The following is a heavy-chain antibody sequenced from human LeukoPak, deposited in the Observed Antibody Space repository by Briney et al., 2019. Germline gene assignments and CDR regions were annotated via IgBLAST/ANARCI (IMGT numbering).Heavy chain of an antibody. Sequence: GGSLRLSCAASGFTFDDYAMHWVRHAPGKGLEWVSGISWNSGSIGYADSVKGRFTISRDNAKNSLYLQMNSLRAEDTALYYCAKGSPGMGYYFDYWGQGTLVTVSS. CDR1: GFTFDDYA. D-gene: IGHD6-13*01. CDR3: AKGSPGMGYYFDY. CDR2: ISWNSGSI. J-gene: IGHJ4*02. V-gene: IGHV3-9*01.